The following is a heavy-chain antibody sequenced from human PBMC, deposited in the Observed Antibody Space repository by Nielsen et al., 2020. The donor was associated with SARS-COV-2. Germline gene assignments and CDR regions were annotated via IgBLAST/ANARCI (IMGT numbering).Heavy chain of an antibody. V-gene: IGHV3-23*01. CDR2: ISGSGGST. D-gene: IGHD3-3*01. Sequence: GESLKISCAASGFTFSSYAMSWVRQAPGKGLEWVSAISGSGGSTYYADSVKGRFTISRDNSKNTLYLQMNSLRAEDTAVYYCAKGAHGAYYDFWSGQAGGFDYWGQGTLVTVSS. CDR3: AKGAHGAYYDFWSGQAGGFDY. CDR1: GFTFSSYA. J-gene: IGHJ4*02.